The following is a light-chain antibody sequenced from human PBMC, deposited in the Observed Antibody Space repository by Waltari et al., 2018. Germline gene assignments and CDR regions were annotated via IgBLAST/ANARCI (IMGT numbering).Light chain of an antibody. V-gene: IGLV2-14*01. Sequence: QSALTQPASVSGSPGQSITIPCTGTSRDVGAFHHGSWYQHHPGKAPTPLIYPFTARPSGVSDRFSGSKAGNTASLTISGLQAEDEADYYCFSYTRSNTLVFGTGTRVTV. J-gene: IGLJ1*01. CDR2: PFT. CDR1: SRDVGAFHH. CDR3: FSYTRSNTLV.